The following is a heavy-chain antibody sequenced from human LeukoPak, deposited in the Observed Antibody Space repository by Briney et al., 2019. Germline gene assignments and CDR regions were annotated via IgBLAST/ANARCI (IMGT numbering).Heavy chain of an antibody. J-gene: IGHJ3*02. CDR1: GFTFSNYW. V-gene: IGHV3-48*01. D-gene: IGHD6-13*01. Sequence: PGGSLTLSCAASGFTFSNYWMNWVRQAPGKGLEWVSYISSSSSTIYYADSVKGRFTISRDNGKNSLYLQMNSLRAEDTAVYYCASQLGDASDIWGQGTMVTVSS. CDR3: ASQLGDASDI. CDR2: ISSSSSTI.